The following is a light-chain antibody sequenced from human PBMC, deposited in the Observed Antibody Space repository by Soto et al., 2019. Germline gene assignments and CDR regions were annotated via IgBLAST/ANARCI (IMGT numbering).Light chain of an antibody. J-gene: IGLJ3*02. Sequence: QSVLTQPPSASGSPGQSVTISCTGTSSDVGGYNYVSWYQQHPGKAPKLMIYEVSKRPSGIPDRFSASKSGNTASLTVSGLQADDEADYYCNSYAGSYTWVFGGGTKVTVL. CDR1: SSDVGGYNY. CDR3: NSYAGSYTWV. CDR2: EVS. V-gene: IGLV2-8*01.